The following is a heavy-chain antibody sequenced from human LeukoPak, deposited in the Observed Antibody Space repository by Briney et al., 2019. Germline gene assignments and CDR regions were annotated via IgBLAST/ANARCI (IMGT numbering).Heavy chain of an antibody. CDR3: ARDAGITGTTDLDY. Sequence: GGSLRLSCAASGFTFNTYSMDWVRQAPGKGLEWVSSISSTSSYIYYADSVRGRFTISRDNAKNSLYLQMNSLRAEDTAVYYCARDAGITGTTDLDYWGQGTLVTVSS. J-gene: IGHJ4*02. D-gene: IGHD1-7*01. CDR2: ISSTSSYI. CDR1: GFTFNTYS. V-gene: IGHV3-21*01.